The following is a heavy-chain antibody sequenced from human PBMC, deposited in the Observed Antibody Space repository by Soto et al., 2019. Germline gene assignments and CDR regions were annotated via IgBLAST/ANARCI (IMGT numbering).Heavy chain of an antibody. CDR2: IWYDGSNK. CDR3: ARDGITMIVGPGPSFRGMDV. D-gene: IGHD3-22*01. J-gene: IGHJ6*02. Sequence: PGGSLRLSCAASGVTFSSYGMHWVRQAPGKGLEWVAVIWYDGSNKYYADSVKGRFTISRDNSKNTLYLQMNSLRAEDTAVYYCARDGITMIVGPGPSFRGMDVWGQGTTVTVSS. V-gene: IGHV3-33*01. CDR1: GVTFSSYG.